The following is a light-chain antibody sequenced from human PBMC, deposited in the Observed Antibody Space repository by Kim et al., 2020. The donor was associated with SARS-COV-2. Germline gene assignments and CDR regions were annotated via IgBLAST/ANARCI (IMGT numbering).Light chain of an antibody. Sequence: SPGEKVPLTCRASQSVSSNFAWYQQKPGQAPRLLVYGASTRATGIPARFSGSGSGTEFNLTISNLQSEDFAVYYCQQYNNWPPLTFGGGTKVDIK. CDR2: GAS. J-gene: IGKJ4*01. CDR3: QQYNNWPPLT. CDR1: QSVSSN. V-gene: IGKV3-15*01.